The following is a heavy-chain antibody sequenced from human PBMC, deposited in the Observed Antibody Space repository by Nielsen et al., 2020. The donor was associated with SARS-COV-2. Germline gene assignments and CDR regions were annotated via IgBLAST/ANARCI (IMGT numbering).Heavy chain of an antibody. CDR1: GYTFTDYY. J-gene: IGHJ4*02. CDR2: IYSKSGTT. V-gene: IGHV1-2*02. D-gene: IGHD1-1*01. CDR3: ARDPQLRDDFDY. Sequence: ASVKVSCKASGYTFTDYYIHWVRQAPGQRFEWMAWIYSKSGTTDYAQRFQGRVTVTRDTSTNTVYMEMSSLRSDDTAVYYCARDPQLRDDFDYWGQGTLVTVSS.